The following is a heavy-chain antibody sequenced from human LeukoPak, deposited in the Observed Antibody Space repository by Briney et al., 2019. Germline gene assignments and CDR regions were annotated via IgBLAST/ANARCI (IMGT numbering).Heavy chain of an antibody. V-gene: IGHV3-23*01. CDR3: AKGHCTGASCQGWWHYFDY. D-gene: IGHD2-8*02. Sequence: DSAKGRFTISRDNSQNTLYLQMNSLRAEDTAVYYCAKGHCTGASCQGWWHYFDYWGPGTLVTVSS. J-gene: IGHJ4*02.